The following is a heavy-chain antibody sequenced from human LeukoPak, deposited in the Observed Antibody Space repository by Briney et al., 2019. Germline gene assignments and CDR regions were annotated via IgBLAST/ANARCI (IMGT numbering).Heavy chain of an antibody. J-gene: IGHJ4*02. CDR3: ARDQTPGGYVQVNGGTTFDY. V-gene: IGHV1-69*05. CDR2: IIPIFGTA. CDR1: GGTFSSYA. D-gene: IGHD5-12*01. Sequence: SVKVSCKASGGTFSSYAISWVRQAPGQGLEWMGGIIPIFGTANYAQKFQGRVTMTRDTSISTAYMELSRLRSDDTAVYYCARDQTPGGYVQVNGGTTFDYWGQGTLVTVSS.